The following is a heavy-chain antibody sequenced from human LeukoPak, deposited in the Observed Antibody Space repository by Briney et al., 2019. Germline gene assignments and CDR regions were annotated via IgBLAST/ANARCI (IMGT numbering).Heavy chain of an antibody. V-gene: IGHV3-23*01. CDR2: ISDRGGST. CDR1: GFTFSSYA. D-gene: IGHD6-19*01. Sequence: GGSLRLSCAASGFTFSSYAMNWVRQAPGKGLECVSVISDRGGSTYCADSVKGRFTISRDNSKNTLYLQMNSLRADDTAVYYCARREDSSDWYTDFWGQGTLVTVSS. J-gene: IGHJ4*02. CDR3: ARREDSSDWYTDF.